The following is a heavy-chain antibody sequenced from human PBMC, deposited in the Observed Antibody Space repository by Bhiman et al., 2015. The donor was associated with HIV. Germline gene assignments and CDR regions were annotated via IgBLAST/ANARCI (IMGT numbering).Heavy chain of an antibody. V-gene: IGHV3-48*03. Sequence: EVQLVESGGGLVQPGGSLRLSFAASEFTFSSYEMNWVRQAPGKGLEWVSYISSSGSTIYYADSVKGRFTISRDNAKNSLYLQMNSLRAEDTAVYYCARVGISSGWPSFDYWGQGTLVTVSS. D-gene: IGHD3-22*01. J-gene: IGHJ4*02. CDR2: ISSSGSTI. CDR1: EFTFSSYE. CDR3: ARVGISSGWPSFDY.